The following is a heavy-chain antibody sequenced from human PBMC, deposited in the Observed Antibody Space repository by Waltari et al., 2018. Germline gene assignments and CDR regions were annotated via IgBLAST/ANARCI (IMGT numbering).Heavy chain of an antibody. V-gene: IGHV1-69*01. D-gene: IGHD6-13*01. CDR1: GGTFSSYA. CDR3: ATPHGYSSSWYPGSDYYYYGMDV. J-gene: IGHJ6*02. Sequence: QVQLVQSGAEVTKPGSSVKVSCKASGGTFSSYALSWVRQAPRHELAWIGGIIPIFGTANYAQKFQGRVTITADESTSTAYMELSSLRSEDTAVYYCATPHGYSSSWYPGSDYYYYGMDVWGQGTTVTVSS. CDR2: IIPIFGTA.